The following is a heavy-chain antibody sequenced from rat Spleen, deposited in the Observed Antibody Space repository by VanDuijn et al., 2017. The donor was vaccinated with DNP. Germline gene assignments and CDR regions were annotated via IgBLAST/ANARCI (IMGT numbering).Heavy chain of an antibody. V-gene: IGHV5-58*01. CDR2: INNDGGST. CDR3: AKAVDYGFAMDA. Sequence: EVQLVETGGGLVQPGRSLKLSCVASGFTFSNYWMYWIRQAPGKGLEWVASINNDGGSTYYSDSVKDRFTISRDNAENTVSLQMNSLRSEDTATYYCAKAVDYGFAMDAWGQGTSVTVSS. CDR1: GFTFSNYW. D-gene: IGHD1-11*01. J-gene: IGHJ4*01.